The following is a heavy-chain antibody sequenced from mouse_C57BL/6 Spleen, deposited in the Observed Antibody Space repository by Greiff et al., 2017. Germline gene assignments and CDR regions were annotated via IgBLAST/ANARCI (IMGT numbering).Heavy chain of an antibody. CDR1: GFTFSDYY. V-gene: IGHV5-16*01. Sequence: EVKLMESEGGLVQPGSSMKLSCTASGFTFSDYYMAWVRQVPEKGLEWVANINYDGSSTYYLDSLKSRFIISRDNAKNILYLQMSSLKSEDTATYYCERERYYYGPYAMDYWGQGTSVTVSS. CDR2: INYDGSST. D-gene: IGHD1-1*01. J-gene: IGHJ4*01. CDR3: ERERYYYGPYAMDY.